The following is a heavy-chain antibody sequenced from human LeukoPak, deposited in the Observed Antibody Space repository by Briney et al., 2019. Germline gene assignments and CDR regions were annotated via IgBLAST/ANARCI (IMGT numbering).Heavy chain of an antibody. J-gene: IGHJ1*01. CDR1: GFTFSMYW. CDR3: ARVPPSVGEATSEYFQD. Sequence: GGSLRLSCAASGFTFSMYWMHRVRQAPGKGLLWVSRINTDGSTTNYADSVKGRFTISRDNAKNTLYLQMNSLRSEDTAVYHCARVPPSVGEATSEYFQDWGQGTLVTVSS. CDR2: INTDGSTT. V-gene: IGHV3-74*01. D-gene: IGHD1-26*01.